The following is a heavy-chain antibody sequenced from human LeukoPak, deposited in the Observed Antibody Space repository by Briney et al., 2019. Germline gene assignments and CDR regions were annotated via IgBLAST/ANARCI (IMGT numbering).Heavy chain of an antibody. J-gene: IGHJ5*02. D-gene: IGHD3-10*01. V-gene: IGHV1-3*01. CDR2: INAGNGNT. Sequence: ASVKVSCKASGYTFTSYAMHWVRQAPGQRLEWMGWINAGNGNTKYSQKFQGRVTITRDTSASTAYMELSSLRSEDTAVYYCARQGWFGELLNWFDPWGQGTLVTVSS. CDR3: ARQGWFGELLNWFDP. CDR1: GYTFTSYA.